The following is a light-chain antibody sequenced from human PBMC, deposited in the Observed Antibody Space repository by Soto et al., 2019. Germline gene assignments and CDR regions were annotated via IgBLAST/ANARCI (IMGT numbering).Light chain of an antibody. CDR1: QTVTSNY. CDR3: HQYGSSPGS. V-gene: IGKV3-20*01. J-gene: IGKJ1*01. CDR2: GAS. Sequence: IVLTKSPGTLSSSQGGRAPLSWRDSQTVTSNYLAWYQQKRGQAPRLLIWGASIRAADLPDRFSGGGSGTDFTLTISRLEAEDFAIYYCHQYGSSPGSFGQGTKVDIK.